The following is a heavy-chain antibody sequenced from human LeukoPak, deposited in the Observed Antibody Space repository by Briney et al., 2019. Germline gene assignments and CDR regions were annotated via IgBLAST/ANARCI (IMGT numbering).Heavy chain of an antibody. CDR3: ARGRYGSGSYYPYYYMDV. Sequence: GASVKVSCKASGYTFTSYDINWVRQATGQGLEWMGWMNPNSGNTGYAQKFQGRVTMTRNTSISTAYMELSSLRSEDTAVYYCARGRYGSGSYYPYYYMDVWGKGTTVTVSS. CDR2: MNPNSGNT. D-gene: IGHD3-10*01. J-gene: IGHJ6*03. V-gene: IGHV1-8*01. CDR1: GYTFTSYD.